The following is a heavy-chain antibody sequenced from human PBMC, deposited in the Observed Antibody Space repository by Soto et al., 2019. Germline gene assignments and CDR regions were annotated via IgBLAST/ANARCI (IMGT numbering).Heavy chain of an antibody. V-gene: IGHV1-18*01. CDR1: GYTFTSYG. D-gene: IGHD2-2*02. Sequence: ASVKVSCKASGYTFTSYGISWVRQAPGQGREWMGWISAYNGNTNYAQKLQGRVTMTTDTSTSTAYMELRSLRSDDTVVYYCARDSAAITGNWFDPWGQGTLVTVSS. J-gene: IGHJ5*02. CDR3: ARDSAAITGNWFDP. CDR2: ISAYNGNT.